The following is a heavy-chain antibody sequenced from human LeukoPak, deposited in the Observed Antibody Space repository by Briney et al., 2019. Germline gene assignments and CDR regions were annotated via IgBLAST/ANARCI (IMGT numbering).Heavy chain of an antibody. D-gene: IGHD4-23*01. V-gene: IGHV4-61*02. J-gene: IGHJ4*02. CDR2: IYTSGST. CDR3: ARDRWSRVHDH. CDR1: GGSISSGSYY. Sequence: SETLSLTCTVSGGSISSGSYYWSWIRQPAGKGLEWIGRIYTSGSTNYNPSLKSRVTISVDTSKNQFSLKLSSVTAADTAVYYCARDRWSRVHDHWGQGTLVTVSS.